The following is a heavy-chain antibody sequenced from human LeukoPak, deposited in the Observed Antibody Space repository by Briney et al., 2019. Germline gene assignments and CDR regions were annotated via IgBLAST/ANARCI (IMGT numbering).Heavy chain of an antibody. CDR1: GASFSDYH. D-gene: IGHD2-2*01. CDR2: INDSGSA. CDR3: GRGPHPHWPPMQN. Sequence: PSETLSLTCAVFGASFSDYHWTWIRQSPGKGLDWIGEINDSGSALYNPSLMNRVTISVDMSKNHFSLNLTSVTAADTGVYYCGRGPHPHWPPMQNWGQGSLVTVSS. V-gene: IGHV4-34*01. J-gene: IGHJ4*02.